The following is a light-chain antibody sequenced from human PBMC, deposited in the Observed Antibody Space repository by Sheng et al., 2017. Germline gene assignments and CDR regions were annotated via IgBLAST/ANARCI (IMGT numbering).Light chain of an antibody. J-gene: IGLJ3*02. Sequence: QSALTQPASVSGSPGQSITISCTGTSSDVGGYNYVSWYQQHPGKAPKLMIYDVSNRPSGVSNRFSGSKSGNTASLTISGLQAEDEADYYCYSYAGSDIWVFGGGTKLTVL. V-gene: IGLV2-14*01. CDR2: DVS. CDR1: SSDVGGYNY. CDR3: YSYAGSDIWV.